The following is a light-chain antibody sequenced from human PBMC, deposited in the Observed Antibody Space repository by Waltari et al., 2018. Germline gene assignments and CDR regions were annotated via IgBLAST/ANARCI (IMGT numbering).Light chain of an antibody. V-gene: IGLV3-1*01. CDR1: KLVANV. CDR3: QAWDSSTVV. CDR2: QDS. J-gene: IGLJ2*01. Sequence: SSELTQPPPVSESPGKTASITCSGDKLVANVACWYQQQPGQSPVLVIYQDSKRPSGSPERFSGSNSGNTATLTISGTQAMDEADYYCQAWDSSTVVFGGGTKLTVL.